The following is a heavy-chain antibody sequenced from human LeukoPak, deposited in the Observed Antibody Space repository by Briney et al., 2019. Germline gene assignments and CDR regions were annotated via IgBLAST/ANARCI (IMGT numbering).Heavy chain of an antibody. CDR2: IYYTGAT. CDR3: ARAGYSYGTGYYFDY. Sequence: PSETLSLTCTVSGGSISSYYWTWIRLPPGKGLEWIGYIYYTGATYYNLSLKSRVTISLDTSKSQFSLRLSSVTAADAAIYYCARAGYSYGTGYYFDYWGQGALVTVSS. D-gene: IGHD5-18*01. CDR1: GGSISSYY. J-gene: IGHJ4*02. V-gene: IGHV4-59*01.